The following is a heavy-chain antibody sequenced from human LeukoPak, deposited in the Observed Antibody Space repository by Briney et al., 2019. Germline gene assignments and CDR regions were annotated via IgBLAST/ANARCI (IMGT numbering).Heavy chain of an antibody. Sequence: SETLSLTYTVSGGSISSSSYYWGWIRQPPGKGLEWIGSIYYSGSTYYNPSLKSRVTISVDTSKNQFSLKLSSVTAADTAVYYCASRLEYITVDIWGQGTMVTVSS. CDR3: ASRLEYITVDI. CDR2: IYYSGST. V-gene: IGHV4-39*01. CDR1: GGSISSSSYY. J-gene: IGHJ3*02. D-gene: IGHD6-6*01.